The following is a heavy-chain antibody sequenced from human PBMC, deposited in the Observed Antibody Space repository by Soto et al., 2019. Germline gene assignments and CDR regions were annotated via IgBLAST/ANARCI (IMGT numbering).Heavy chain of an antibody. Sequence: SETLSLTCTVSGGSISSSSSYWGWIRQPPGKGLEWIGNIYYSGSTYNNPSLKSRVTISVDTSKNQFSLKLSSVTAADTAVYYCATGGRFFDYWGQGTLVTVSS. CDR3: ATGGRFFDY. CDR2: IYYSGST. J-gene: IGHJ4*02. CDR1: GGSISSSSSY. V-gene: IGHV4-39*01.